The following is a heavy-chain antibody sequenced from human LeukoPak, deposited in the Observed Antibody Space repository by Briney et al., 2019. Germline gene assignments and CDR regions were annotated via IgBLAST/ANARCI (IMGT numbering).Heavy chain of an antibody. CDR1: GYTFTSYG. CDR2: ISAYNGNT. V-gene: IGHV1-18*01. CDR3: ARAPTGVVVPAATQNLDY. D-gene: IGHD2-2*01. J-gene: IGHJ4*02. Sequence: ASVKVSCKASGYTFTSYGISWVRQAPGQGLEWMGWISAYNGNTNYAQKLQGRVTMTTDTSTSTAYMELRSLRSDDTAVYYCARAPTGVVVPAATQNLDYWGQGTLVTVSS.